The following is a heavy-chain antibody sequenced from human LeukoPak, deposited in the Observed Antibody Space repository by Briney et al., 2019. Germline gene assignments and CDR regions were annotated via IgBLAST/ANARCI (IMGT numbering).Heavy chain of an antibody. J-gene: IGHJ5*02. CDR2: IYYSGST. CDR3: ARVLYSSSWYLGNWFDP. CDR1: GGSISSSTYH. V-gene: IGHV4-39*07. D-gene: IGHD6-13*01. Sequence: SETLSLTCTVSGGSISSSTYHWGGLRQPPGKGLGWIGNIYYSGSTSYYPSLKSRVTISVDTSKNQFSLKLSSVTAADTAVYYCARVLYSSSWYLGNWFDPWGQGTLVTVSS.